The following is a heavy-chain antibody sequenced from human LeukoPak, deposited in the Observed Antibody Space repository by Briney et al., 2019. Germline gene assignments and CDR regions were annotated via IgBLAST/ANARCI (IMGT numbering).Heavy chain of an antibody. J-gene: IGHJ6*03. D-gene: IGHD3-22*01. V-gene: IGHV3-48*03. CDR2: ISSSGSTI. Sequence: PGGSLRLSCAASGFTFSSYEMNWVRQAPGKGLEWVSYISSSGSTIYYADSVKGRFTISRDNAKNSLYLQMNSLRAEDTAVYYCARSFGSSGVYYYYYMDVWGKGTTVTVSS. CDR3: ARSFGSSGVYYYYYMDV. CDR1: GFTFSSYE.